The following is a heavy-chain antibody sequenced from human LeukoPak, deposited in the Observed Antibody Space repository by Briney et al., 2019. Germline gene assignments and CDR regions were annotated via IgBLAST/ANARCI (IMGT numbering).Heavy chain of an antibody. CDR1: GAFISSGSYY. Sequence: PSETLSLTCTVSGAFISSGSYYWGWIRQPPGKGLEWIGSIYYSGNTYYNLSLKSRVTITVDTSKNQISLKLSSVTAADTAVYYCARLWSGYRPPDYWGQGTLVTVSS. CDR2: IYYSGNT. V-gene: IGHV4-39*01. D-gene: IGHD3-3*01. CDR3: ARLWSGYRPPDY. J-gene: IGHJ4*02.